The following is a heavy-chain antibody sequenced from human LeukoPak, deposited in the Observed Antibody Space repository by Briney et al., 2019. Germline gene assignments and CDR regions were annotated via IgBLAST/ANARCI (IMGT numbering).Heavy chain of an antibody. CDR1: GGTFSSYA. J-gene: IGHJ2*01. CDR3: ARDSPPLLSRGSSGLGYFDL. CDR2: IIPIFGTA. V-gene: IGHV1-69*05. D-gene: IGHD6-6*01. Sequence: GASVKVSCKASGGTFSSYAISWVRQAPGQGLEWMGRIIPIFGTANYAQKFQGRVTITTDESTSTAYMELSSLRSKDTAVYYCARDSPPLLSRGSSGLGYFDLWGRGTLVTVSS.